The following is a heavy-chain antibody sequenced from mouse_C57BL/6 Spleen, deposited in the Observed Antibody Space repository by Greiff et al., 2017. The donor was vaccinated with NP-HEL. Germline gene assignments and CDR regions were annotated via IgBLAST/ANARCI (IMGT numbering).Heavy chain of an antibody. CDR2: IWSGGST. Sequence: VQLQQSGPGLVQPSQSLSITCTVSGFSFTSYGVHWVRQSPGKGLEWLGVIWSGGSTDYNAAFISRLSISKDNSKSQVFFKMNSLQADDTAIYYCARIPYYYGSSLYAMDYWGQGTSVTVSS. J-gene: IGHJ4*01. CDR3: ARIPYYYGSSLYAMDY. D-gene: IGHD1-1*01. CDR1: GFSFTSYG. V-gene: IGHV2-2*01.